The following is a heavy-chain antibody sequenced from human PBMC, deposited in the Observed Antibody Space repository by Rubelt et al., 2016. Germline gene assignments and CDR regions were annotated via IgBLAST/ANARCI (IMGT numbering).Heavy chain of an antibody. Sequence: QLQLQESGPGLVKPSETLSLTCTVSGGSISSSSYYWGWIRQPPGKGLEWIGSIYYSGSTYYNPSLKSRVTISVDTSKNQFSLKLSSVTAADTAVYYCARVLVDGDDAFDIWGQGTMVTVSS. CDR1: GGSISSSSYY. CDR2: IYYSGST. CDR3: ARVLVDGDDAFDI. D-gene: IGHD2-21*01. V-gene: IGHV4-39*07. J-gene: IGHJ3*02.